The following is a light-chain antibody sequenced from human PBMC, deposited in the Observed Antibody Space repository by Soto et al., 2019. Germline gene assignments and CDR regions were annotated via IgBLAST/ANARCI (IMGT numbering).Light chain of an antibody. CDR1: QSVSSNY. Sequence: EIDFTQSPATLSLSPGERATLACRASQSVSSNYLVWYQQKPGQAPRLLIYGASSRATGIPDRFSGSGSGTDFTLTISRLESEDSAVYFCQQPSSSPGAFGQGTKVDIK. V-gene: IGKV3-20*01. CDR3: QQPSSSPGA. CDR2: GAS. J-gene: IGKJ1*01.